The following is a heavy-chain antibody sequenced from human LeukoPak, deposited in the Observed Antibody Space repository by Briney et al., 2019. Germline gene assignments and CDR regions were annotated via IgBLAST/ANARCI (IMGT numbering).Heavy chain of an antibody. CDR3: ARDGWDTMIVVVAYYFDY. J-gene: IGHJ4*02. V-gene: IGHV3-30*04. CDR2: ISYDGSNK. Sequence: GGSLRLSCAASGFTFSSYAMHWVRQAPGKGLEWVAVISYDGSNKYYADSVKGRFTISRDNSKNTLYLQMNSLRAEDTAVYCCARDGWDTMIVVVAYYFDYWGQGTLVTVSS. CDR1: GFTFSSYA. D-gene: IGHD3-22*01.